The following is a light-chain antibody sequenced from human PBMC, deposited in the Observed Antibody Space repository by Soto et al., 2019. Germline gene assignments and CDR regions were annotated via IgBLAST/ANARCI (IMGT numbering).Light chain of an antibody. J-gene: IGLJ1*01. CDR2: SNN. V-gene: IGLV1-44*01. CDR1: NSNIGSNT. CDR3: ATWDDRLNGYV. Sequence: QSVLTQPPSASGTPGQRVTISCSGSNSNIGSNTVTWYQQLPGTAPILLIYSNNQRTSGVPDRCSGSRSGTSGSLAISGLQSEDEADYYWATWDDRLNGYVFGSGTKLTVL.